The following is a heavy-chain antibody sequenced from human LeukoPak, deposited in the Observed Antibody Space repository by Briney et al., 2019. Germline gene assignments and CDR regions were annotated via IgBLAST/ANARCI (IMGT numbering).Heavy chain of an antibody. J-gene: IGHJ5*02. CDR3: ARDGFPSSSWYRWFDP. D-gene: IGHD6-13*01. Sequence: GGSLRLSCAASGFTFSSYAMHWVRQAPGKGLEYVSAISSNGGSTYYANSVKGRFTISRDNSKNTLYLQMGSLRAEDMAVYYCARDGFPSSSWYRWFDPWGQGTLVTVSS. CDR1: GFTFSSYA. CDR2: ISSNGGST. V-gene: IGHV3-64*01.